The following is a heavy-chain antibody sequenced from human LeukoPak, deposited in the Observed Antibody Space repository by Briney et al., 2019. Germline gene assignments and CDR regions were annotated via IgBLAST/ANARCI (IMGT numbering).Heavy chain of an antibody. J-gene: IGHJ4*02. Sequence: QPGGSLRLSCAASGFTFSSYAMHWVRQAPGKGLEWAAVISSDGNTQYYADSVEGRFTISRDNARNTLYLQLNSLTAEDTAVYYCAMGYKSAYSWDYWGQGTLVTVSS. CDR3: AMGYKSAYSWDY. CDR1: GFTFSSYA. D-gene: IGHD5-18*01. CDR2: ISSDGNTQ. V-gene: IGHV3-30-3*01.